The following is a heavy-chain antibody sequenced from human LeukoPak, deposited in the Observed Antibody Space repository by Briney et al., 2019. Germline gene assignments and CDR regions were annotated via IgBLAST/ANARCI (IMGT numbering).Heavy chain of an antibody. D-gene: IGHD3/OR15-3a*01. J-gene: IGHJ4*02. CDR1: GFTFSSYW. V-gene: IGHV3-7*01. CDR2: MNLDGSGK. CDR3: ARDDGFSCYSY. Sequence: GGSLRLSCAASGFTFSSYWMTWVRQAPGRGLEWVANMNLDGSGKYYVDSVKGRFIISRDNAKNSLFLQMSSLIAEDTAVYYCARDDGFSCYSYWGQGTLVTVSS.